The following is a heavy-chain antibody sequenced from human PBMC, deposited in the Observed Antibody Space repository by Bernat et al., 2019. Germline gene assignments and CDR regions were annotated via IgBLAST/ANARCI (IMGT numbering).Heavy chain of an antibody. J-gene: IGHJ4*02. V-gene: IGHV3-23*04. CDR2: ISGSGGST. CDR3: AKDHLLVTATFDY. D-gene: IGHD2-21*02. CDR1: GFTFSSYA. Sequence: VQLVGSGGGVVQPGRSLRLSCAASGFTFSSYAMHWVRQAPGKGLEWVAVISGSGGSTYYADSVKGRFTISRDNSKNTLYLQMNSLRVEDTAVYYCAKDHLLVTATFDYWGQGTLVTVSS.